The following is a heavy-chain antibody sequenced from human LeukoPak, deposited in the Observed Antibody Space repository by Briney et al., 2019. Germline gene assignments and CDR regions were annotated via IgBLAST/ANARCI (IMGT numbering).Heavy chain of an antibody. V-gene: IGHV1-69*13. Sequence: ASVKVSCKASGGTFSSYAISWVRQAPGQGLEWMGGIIPIFGTANYAQKFQGRVTITADESTSTAYMELSSLRSEDTAVYYCARDVSVVGYSSSGDAFDIWGQGTMVTVSS. J-gene: IGHJ3*02. CDR1: GGTFSSYA. CDR3: ARDVSVVGYSSSGDAFDI. D-gene: IGHD6-13*01. CDR2: IIPIFGTA.